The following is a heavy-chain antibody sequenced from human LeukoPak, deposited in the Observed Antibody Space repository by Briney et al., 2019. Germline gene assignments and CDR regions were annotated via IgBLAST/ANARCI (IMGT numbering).Heavy chain of an antibody. J-gene: IGHJ5*02. Sequence: SETLSLTCTVSGGSISSSSYYWGWIRQPPGKGLEWIGSIYYSGSTYYNPSLKSRVTISVDTSKNQFSLKLSSVTAADTAVYYCARWGNYYDSSGFRPWGQGTLVTVSS. CDR2: IYYSGST. CDR3: ARWGNYYDSSGFRP. V-gene: IGHV4-39*07. D-gene: IGHD3-22*01. CDR1: GGSISSSSYY.